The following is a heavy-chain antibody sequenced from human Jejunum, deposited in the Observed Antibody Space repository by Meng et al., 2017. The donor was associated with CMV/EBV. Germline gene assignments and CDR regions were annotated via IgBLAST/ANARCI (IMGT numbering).Heavy chain of an antibody. D-gene: IGHD5-24*01. Sequence: FTFSYYWMHWVRQVPGKGLVWVSTINADGSSPTYADSVKGRFTISRDNAKNTLYLQMDSLRADDTAVYYCVRDAGRRDGYNYLGYFEYWGQGTLVTVSS. J-gene: IGHJ4*02. CDR3: VRDAGRRDGYNYLGYFEY. CDR2: INADGSSP. CDR1: FTFSYYW. V-gene: IGHV3-74*01.